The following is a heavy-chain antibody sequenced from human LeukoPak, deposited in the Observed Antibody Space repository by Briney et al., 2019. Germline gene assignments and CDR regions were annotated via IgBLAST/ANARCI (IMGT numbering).Heavy chain of an antibody. Sequence: GGSLRLSCAASGFTVSSNYMSWVRQAPGKGLEWVSVIYSGGSTYYADSVKGRFTISRDNSKNTLYLQMNSLRAEDTAVYYCAREPRNGYYYFDYWGQGTLVTVSS. J-gene: IGHJ4*02. V-gene: IGHV3-66*01. CDR1: GFTVSSNY. CDR2: IYSGGST. D-gene: IGHD3-3*01. CDR3: AREPRNGYYYFDY.